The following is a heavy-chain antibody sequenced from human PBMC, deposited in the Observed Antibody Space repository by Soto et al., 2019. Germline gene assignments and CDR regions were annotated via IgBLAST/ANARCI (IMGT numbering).Heavy chain of an antibody. CDR3: ATFVGATIVIRGSPRDS. J-gene: IGHJ4*02. D-gene: IGHD3-10*01. V-gene: IGHV4-34*01. CDR1: GGSFSDYH. Sequence: QVQVQQWGAGLLKPSETLSLTCAVSGGSFSDYHWSWIRQPPGKGLEWIGEINHSGSINYNPSLKSRVTISVDTSKNQFSLNLCSVTAADTALYYCATFVGATIVIRGSPRDSWGQGTLVTVSS. CDR2: INHSGSI.